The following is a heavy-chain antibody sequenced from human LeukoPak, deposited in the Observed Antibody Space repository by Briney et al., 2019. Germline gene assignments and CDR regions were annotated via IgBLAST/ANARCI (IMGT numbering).Heavy chain of an antibody. J-gene: IGHJ6*03. V-gene: IGHV1-8*01. CDR1: GYTFTSYD. Sequence: ASVKVSCKASGYTFTSYDINWVRQATGQGLEWMGWMNPNSGNIGYAQKFQGRVTMTRNTSISTAYMELSSLRSEDTAVYYCARVGWGWNYVGYYYYMDVWGKGTTVTVSS. D-gene: IGHD1-7*01. CDR3: ARVGWGWNYVGYYYYMDV. CDR2: MNPNSGNI.